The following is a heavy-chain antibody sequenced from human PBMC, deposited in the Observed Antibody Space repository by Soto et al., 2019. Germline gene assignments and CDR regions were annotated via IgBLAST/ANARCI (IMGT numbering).Heavy chain of an antibody. Sequence: EVQLLESGGGLVQPGGSLRLSCAASGFTFNNYAMTWVRQAPGKGLELVSSISGGGDTTSYADSVKGRFTASRDGSKNTLYLQMSSLRAEDTALYYCAKGRGGSGSLTPRVDFWGQGTLVTVSS. D-gene: IGHD3-10*01. J-gene: IGHJ4*02. CDR1: GFTFNNYA. CDR3: AKGRGGSGSLTPRVDF. CDR2: ISGGGDTT. V-gene: IGHV3-23*01.